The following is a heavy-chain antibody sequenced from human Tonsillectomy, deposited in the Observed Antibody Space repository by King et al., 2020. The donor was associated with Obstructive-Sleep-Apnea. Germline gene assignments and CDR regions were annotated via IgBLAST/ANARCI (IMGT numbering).Heavy chain of an antibody. CDR1: GGSISSGGYY. CDR2: IYYSGST. V-gene: IGHV4-31*03. D-gene: IGHD3-9*01. J-gene: IGHJ2*01. Sequence: QLQESGPGLVKPSQTLSLTCTVSGGSISSGGYYWSWILQHPGKGLEWIGYIYYSGSTYYNPSLKSRVTISVDTFKNQFSLKLSSVTAADTAVYYCASTTYYDISWYFDLWGRGTLVTVSS. CDR3: ASTTYYDISWYFDL.